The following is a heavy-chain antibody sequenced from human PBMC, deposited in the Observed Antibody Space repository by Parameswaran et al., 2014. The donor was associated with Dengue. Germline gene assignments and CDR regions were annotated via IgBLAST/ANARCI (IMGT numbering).Heavy chain of an antibody. V-gene: IGHV4-39*07. CDR2: IYYTESA. D-gene: IGHD3-3*01. Sequence: WIRQPPGKGLEWIATIYYTESAYYNPSLKSRVTISVDTSKNQFSLKLNSVTAADTAVYFCGRGAYRGYYSWNLDPKYFFDNWGRGTLVTVSS. CDR3: GRGAYRGYYSWNLDPKYFFDN. J-gene: IGHJ4*02.